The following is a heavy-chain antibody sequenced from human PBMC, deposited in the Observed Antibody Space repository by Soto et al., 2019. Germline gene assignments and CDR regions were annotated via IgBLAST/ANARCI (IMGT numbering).Heavy chain of an antibody. V-gene: IGHV1-69*13. CDR2: IIPIFGTA. J-gene: IGHJ4*02. Sequence: VASVKVSCKASGGTFSSYAISWVRQAPGQGLEWMGGIIPIFGTANYAQKFQGRVTITADESTSTAYMELSSLRSEDTAVYYCARAGYIAAAGTGFDYWGQGTLVTVSS. CDR1: GGTFSSYA. D-gene: IGHD6-13*01. CDR3: ARAGYIAAAGTGFDY.